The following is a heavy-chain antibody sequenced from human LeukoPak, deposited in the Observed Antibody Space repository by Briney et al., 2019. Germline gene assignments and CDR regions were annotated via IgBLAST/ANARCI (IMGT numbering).Heavy chain of an antibody. D-gene: IGHD1-26*01. CDR3: ARGGGELRLFDY. J-gene: IGHJ4*02. CDR2: ISYDGSNK. Sequence: GGSLRLSCAASGFTFSSYVMHWVRQAPGKGLEWVAVISYDGSNKYYADSVKGRFTISRDNSKNTLYLQMNSLRAEDTAVYYCARGGGELRLFDYWGQGTLVTVSS. V-gene: IGHV3-30-3*01. CDR1: GFTFSSYV.